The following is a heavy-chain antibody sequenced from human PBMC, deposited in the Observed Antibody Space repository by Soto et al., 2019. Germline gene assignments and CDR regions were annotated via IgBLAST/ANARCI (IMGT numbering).Heavy chain of an antibody. CDR3: AQRGGGYIVGHSVDY. CDR2: INTGNGHT. Sequence: QVQIVQSGAEVKKPGASVKVSCKTSGYTVTLYTIHWVRQAPGQRLEWMGWINTGNGHTKYSQRFQGRVTMGRDTSTSAACMELRSFTSGDTAVYYCAQRGGGYIVGHSVDYWGEGTLVTVSS. CDR1: GYTVTLYT. D-gene: IGHD5-18*01. J-gene: IGHJ4*02. V-gene: IGHV1-3*04.